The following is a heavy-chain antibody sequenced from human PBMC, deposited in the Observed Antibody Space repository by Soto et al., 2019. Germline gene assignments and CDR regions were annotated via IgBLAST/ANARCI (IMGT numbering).Heavy chain of an antibody. CDR2: ISWNSGSI. V-gene: IGHV3-9*01. Sequence: EVQLVESGGGLVQPGRSLRLSCAASGFTFDDYAMHWVRQAPGKGLEWVSGISWNSGSIGYADSVKGRFTISRDNAKNSLYLQMNSLRAEDTALYYCAKDDYGDYVFLFDYWGQGTLVTVSS. D-gene: IGHD4-17*01. CDR1: GFTFDDYA. CDR3: AKDDYGDYVFLFDY. J-gene: IGHJ4*02.